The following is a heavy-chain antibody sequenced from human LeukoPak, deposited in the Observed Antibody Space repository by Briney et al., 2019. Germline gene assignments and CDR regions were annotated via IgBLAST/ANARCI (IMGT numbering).Heavy chain of an antibody. D-gene: IGHD6-13*01. Sequence: GESLKISCQASGYSFTSYWISWVRQMPGKGLEWMGRIDPSDSYTNYSPSFQGHVTISADKSISTAYLQWSSLKASDTAMYYCARRSSSSWYGINYYYYGMTSGAKGPRSPSP. CDR1: GYSFTSYW. J-gene: IGHJ6*02. V-gene: IGHV5-10-1*01. CDR2: IDPSDSYT. CDR3: ARRSSSSWYGINYYYYGMTS.